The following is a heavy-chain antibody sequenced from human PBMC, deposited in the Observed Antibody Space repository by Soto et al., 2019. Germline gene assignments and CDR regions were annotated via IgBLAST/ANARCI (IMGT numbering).Heavy chain of an antibody. CDR2: INHSGST. CDR3: ASQYSPTEQLVRFDY. J-gene: IGHJ4*02. V-gene: IGHV4-34*01. CDR1: GGSFSGYY. D-gene: IGHD6-13*01. Sequence: PSETLSLTCAVYGGSFSGYYWSWIRQPPGKGLEWIGEINHSGSTNYNQSLKSRVTISVDTSKNQFSLKLSSVTAADTAVYYCASQYSPTEQLVRFDYWGQGTLVTVSS.